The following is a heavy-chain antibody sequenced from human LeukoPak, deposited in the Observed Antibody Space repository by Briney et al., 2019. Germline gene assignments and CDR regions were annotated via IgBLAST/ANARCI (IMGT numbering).Heavy chain of an antibody. CDR1: GFTFDDYA. CDR3: AKGRGYSYGYLADY. J-gene: IGHJ4*02. V-gene: IGHV3-9*01. CDR2: INWNSGSI. D-gene: IGHD5-18*01. Sequence: GGSLRLSCAASGFTFDDYAMHWVRQAPGKGLEWVSGINWNSGSIGYADSVKGRFTISRGNAKNSLYLQMNSLRAEDTALYYCAKGRGYSYGYLADYWGQGTLVTVSS.